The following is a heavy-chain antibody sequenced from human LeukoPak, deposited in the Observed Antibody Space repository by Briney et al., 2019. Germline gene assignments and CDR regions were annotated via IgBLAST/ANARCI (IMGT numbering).Heavy chain of an antibody. CDR2: IYYSGST. Sequence: SETLSPTCTVSGGSISSYYWSWIRQPPGKGLEWIGYIYYSGSTNYNPPLKSRVTISVDTSKNQFSLKLSSVTAADTAVYYCAREPPESRYGSGRGIDYWGQGTLVTVSS. V-gene: IGHV4-59*01. CDR1: GGSISSYY. D-gene: IGHD3-10*01. CDR3: AREPPESRYGSGRGIDY. J-gene: IGHJ4*02.